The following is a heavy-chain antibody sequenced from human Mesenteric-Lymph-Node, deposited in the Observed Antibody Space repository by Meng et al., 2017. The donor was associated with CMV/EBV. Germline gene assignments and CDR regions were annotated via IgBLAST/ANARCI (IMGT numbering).Heavy chain of an antibody. V-gene: IGHV4-39*07. CDR2: IYYSGST. D-gene: IGHD3-3*01. CDR1: GGSISNSNYY. CDR3: ARALTIFGVAIYYYGMDV. J-gene: IGHJ6*02. Sequence: SETLSLTCTVSGGSISNSNYYWGWIRQPPGKGLEWIGSIYYSGSTYYKPSLKSRVTISVDTSKNQFSLKLSSVTAADTAVYYCARALTIFGVAIYYYGMDVWGQGTTVTVSS.